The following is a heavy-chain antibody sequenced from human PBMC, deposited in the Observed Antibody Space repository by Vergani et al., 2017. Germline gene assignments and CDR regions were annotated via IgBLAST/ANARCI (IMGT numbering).Heavy chain of an antibody. Sequence: QVQLQESGPGLVKPSQTLSLTCSVSGDSISSGVYYWNWIRPHPGKGLEWIGYLYSTGSTHHDPSLRRRINMSVDTSKNQFSLKLNSVTAADTAMYYCAGDGGEYDQDALDVWGQGTKVTGTS. J-gene: IGHJ3*01. V-gene: IGHV4-31*03. CDR3: AGDGGEYDQDALDV. D-gene: IGHD2-21*01. CDR1: GDSISSGVYY. CDR2: LYSTGST.